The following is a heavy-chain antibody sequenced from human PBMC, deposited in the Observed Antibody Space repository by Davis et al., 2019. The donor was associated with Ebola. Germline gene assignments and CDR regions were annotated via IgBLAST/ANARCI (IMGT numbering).Heavy chain of an antibody. Sequence: PSETLSLTCVVSSGSITSGGYSWSWIRQPPGKGLEWIGNIYHSGSTNYNPSLKSRVTISVDTSKNQFSLKLSSVTAADTAVYYCARGWPQWLRFPYYFDYWGQGTLVTVSS. J-gene: IGHJ4*02. CDR2: IYHSGST. V-gene: IGHV4-30-2*01. CDR3: ARGWPQWLRFPYYFDY. D-gene: IGHD5-12*01. CDR1: SGSITSGGYS.